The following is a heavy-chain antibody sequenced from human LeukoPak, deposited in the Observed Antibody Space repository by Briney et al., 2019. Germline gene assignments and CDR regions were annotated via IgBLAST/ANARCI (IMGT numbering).Heavy chain of an antibody. Sequence: ASVKVSCKASGYTFTSYDINWVRQATGQGLEWMGWISAYNGNTNYAQKLQGRVTMTTDTSTSTAYMELRSLRSDDTAVYYCARDDYYDSSGSFDLWGRGTLVTVSS. CDR2: ISAYNGNT. CDR1: GYTFTSYD. J-gene: IGHJ2*01. CDR3: ARDDYYDSSGSFDL. D-gene: IGHD3-22*01. V-gene: IGHV1-18*01.